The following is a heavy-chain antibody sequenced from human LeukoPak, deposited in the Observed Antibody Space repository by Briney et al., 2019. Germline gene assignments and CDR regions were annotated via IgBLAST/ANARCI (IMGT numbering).Heavy chain of an antibody. CDR2: IYVTVT. CDR3: ARHIGGGIEDMDV. D-gene: IGHD3-16*02. CDR1: GGSIVTYY. Sequence: SETLSLTCTVSGGSIVTYYWSWIRQSPGKGLEWSGYIYVTVTRYIPYLQSRVTISVDRSRNHFFLKMRSVTAAATAVYYCARHIGGGIEDMDVWGKGTKVIVSS. J-gene: IGHJ6*03. V-gene: IGHV4-59*08.